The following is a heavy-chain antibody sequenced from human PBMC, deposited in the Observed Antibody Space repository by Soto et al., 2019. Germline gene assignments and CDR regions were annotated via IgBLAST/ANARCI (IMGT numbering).Heavy chain of an antibody. Sequence: QAQLVESGGGLVKPGGSRRLSCAVSGFTFSDYYMSWIRQAPGKGLEWVSYISSNGDTIHYADSVKGRFTISRDNAKNILYLKMNSLRAEDTAVYYCARAGGSGWSLDFWGQGTLVTVSS. J-gene: IGHJ4*02. D-gene: IGHD6-19*01. CDR1: GFTFSDYY. CDR3: ARAGGSGWSLDF. CDR2: ISSNGDTI. V-gene: IGHV3-11*01.